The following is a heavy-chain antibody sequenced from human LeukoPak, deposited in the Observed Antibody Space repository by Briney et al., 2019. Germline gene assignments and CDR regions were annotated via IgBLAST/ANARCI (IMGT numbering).Heavy chain of an antibody. V-gene: IGHV3-21*01. J-gene: IGHJ3*02. Sequence: GGSLRLSCAASGFTFSSYAMTWVRQAPGKGLEWVSSISSSSSYIYCADSVKGRFTISRDNAKNSLYLQMNSLRAEDTAVYYCASFPPYMVRTDAFDIWGQGTMVTVSS. CDR3: ASFPPYMVRTDAFDI. CDR2: ISSSSSYI. D-gene: IGHD3-10*01. CDR1: GFTFSSYA.